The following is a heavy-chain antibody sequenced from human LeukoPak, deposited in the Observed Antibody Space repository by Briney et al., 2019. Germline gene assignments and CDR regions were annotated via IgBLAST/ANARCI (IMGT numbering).Heavy chain of an antibody. CDR2: INHSGST. Sequence: SETLSLTCAVYGGSFSGYYWSWVRQPPGKGRGWLGEINHSGSTNYNPSLKSRVPISVDTSKNQFSLKLSSVTAADTAVYYCVRESKLYFGETRWGQGILVTVSS. J-gene: IGHJ4*02. CDR1: GGSFSGYY. V-gene: IGHV4-34*01. D-gene: IGHD3-10*01. CDR3: VRESKLYFGETR.